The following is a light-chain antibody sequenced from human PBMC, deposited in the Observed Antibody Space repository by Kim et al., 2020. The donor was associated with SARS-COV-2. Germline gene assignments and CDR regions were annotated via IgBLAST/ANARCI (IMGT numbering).Light chain of an antibody. J-gene: IGKJ2*01. CDR1: QSDTSSY. CDR3: QQYGSSPRT. CDR2: GAS. V-gene: IGKV3-20*01. Sequence: LSPGERDTLSCRASQSDTSSYLAWYQQRPGQAPRLLIYGASSRATGIPDRFSGSGSGTDFTLTISRLEPEDYAVYYCQQYGSSPRTFGQGPKLEI.